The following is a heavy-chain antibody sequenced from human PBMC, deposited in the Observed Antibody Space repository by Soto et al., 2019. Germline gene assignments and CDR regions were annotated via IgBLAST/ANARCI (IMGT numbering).Heavy chain of an antibody. CDR2: LYWDDDK. V-gene: IGHV2-5*02. J-gene: IGHJ4*02. D-gene: IGHD6-19*01. CDR3: AHRRVRDSSGENFDS. Sequence: QITLKESGPTLVKPTQTLTLTCTFSGFSLNTNAVGVAWIRQPPGKALEWLALLYWDDDKRYSPSLKSRLTITTDTYKNQVVLTMTNMDPEDTATYYCAHRRVRDSSGENFDSWCQGTLVTVSS. CDR1: GFSLNTNAVG.